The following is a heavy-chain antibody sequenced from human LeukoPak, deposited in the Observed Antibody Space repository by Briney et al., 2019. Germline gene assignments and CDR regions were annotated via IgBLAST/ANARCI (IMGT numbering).Heavy chain of an antibody. CDR3: AKAITMIVVVSAFDI. CDR1: GFIFSGYY. J-gene: IGHJ3*02. D-gene: IGHD3-22*01. V-gene: IGHV3-23*01. CDR2: ISGSGGST. Sequence: GGSLRLSCAASGFIFSGYYMSWVRQAPGKGLEWVSAISGSGGSTYYADSVKGRFTISRDNSKNTLYLQMNSLRAEDTAVYYCAKAITMIVVVSAFDIWGQGTMVTVSS.